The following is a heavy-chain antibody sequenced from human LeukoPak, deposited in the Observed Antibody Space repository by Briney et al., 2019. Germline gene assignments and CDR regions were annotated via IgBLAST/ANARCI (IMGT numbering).Heavy chain of an antibody. D-gene: IGHD3-3*01. Sequence: PSETLSLTCTVSGGSISSYYWSWIRQPPGKGLEWIGYSYYSGSTNYNPSLKSRVTISVDTSKNQFSLKLSSVTAADTAVYYCARELSIFGVVITNWFDPWGQGTLVTVSS. V-gene: IGHV4-59*01. CDR1: GGSISSYY. CDR3: ARELSIFGVVITNWFDP. CDR2: SYYSGST. J-gene: IGHJ5*02.